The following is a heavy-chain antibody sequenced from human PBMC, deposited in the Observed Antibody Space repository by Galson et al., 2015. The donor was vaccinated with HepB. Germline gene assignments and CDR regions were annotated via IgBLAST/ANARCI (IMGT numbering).Heavy chain of an antibody. CDR2: IDPSDSYT. J-gene: IGHJ4*02. V-gene: IGHV5-10-1*01. CDR1: GYSFTSYW. Sequence: QSGAEVKKPGESLRISCKGSGYSFTSYWISWVRQMPGKGLEWMGRIDPSDSYTNYSPSFQGHVTISADKSISTAYLQWSSLKASDTAMYYCATRSPYYYDSSGYPLLGYWGQGTLVTVSS. D-gene: IGHD3-22*01. CDR3: ATRSPYYYDSSGYPLLGY.